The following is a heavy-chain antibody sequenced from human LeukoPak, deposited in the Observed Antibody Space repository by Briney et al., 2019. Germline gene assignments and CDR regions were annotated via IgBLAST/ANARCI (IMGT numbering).Heavy chain of an antibody. CDR1: GFTFSSYG. V-gene: IGHV3-33*01. D-gene: IGHD3-3*01. CDR3: ARHTTIFGVAIIDI. J-gene: IGHJ3*02. CDR2: IWYDGSNK. Sequence: GGSLRLSCAASGFTFSSYGMHWVRQAPGKGLEWVAIIWYDGSNKYYADSVKGRFTISRDNSKNTLYLQMNSLRAEDTAVYYCARHTTIFGVAIIDIWGQGTMVTVSS.